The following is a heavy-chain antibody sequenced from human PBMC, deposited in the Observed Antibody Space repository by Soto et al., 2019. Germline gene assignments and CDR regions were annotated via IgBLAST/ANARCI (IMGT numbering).Heavy chain of an antibody. CDR1: GYTFTSYA. CDR3: ARASEMATISPFDY. Sequence: ASVKVSCKASGYTFTSYAMHWVRQAPGQRLEWMGWINAGNGNTKYSQKFQGRVTITRDTSASTAYMELSSLRSEDTAVYYCARASEMATISPFDYWGQGTLVTVSS. V-gene: IGHV1-3*01. D-gene: IGHD5-12*01. J-gene: IGHJ4*02. CDR2: INAGNGNT.